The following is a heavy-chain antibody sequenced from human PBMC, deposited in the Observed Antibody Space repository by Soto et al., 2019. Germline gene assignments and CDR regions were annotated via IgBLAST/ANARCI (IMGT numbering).Heavy chain of an antibody. Sequence: ASVKVSCKASGYNFSTYYMQWVRQAPGQGLEWMGTINPSGGRTAYAQKLQGRLTMTRDTSTGTVYMELRSLTSEDTAVYYCARPAATTFLYFQNGLDVWGEVTTVTVS. V-gene: IGHV1-46*01. CDR3: ARPAATTFLYFQNGLDV. D-gene: IGHD4-4*01. CDR2: INPSGGRT. J-gene: IGHJ6*02. CDR1: GYNFSTYY.